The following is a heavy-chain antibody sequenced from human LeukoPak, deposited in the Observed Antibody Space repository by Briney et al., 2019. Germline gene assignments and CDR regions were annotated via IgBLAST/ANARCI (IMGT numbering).Heavy chain of an antibody. CDR1: GYTFTSYD. CDR2: MNPNSGNT. Sequence: GASVNVSCKASGYTFTSYDINWVRQATGQGLEWMGWMNPNSGNTGYAQKFQGRVTMTRNTSISTAYMELSSLRSEDTAVYYCARGVHDYVLWFDPWGQGTLVTVSS. V-gene: IGHV1-8*01. CDR3: ARGVHDYVLWFDP. D-gene: IGHD3-16*01. J-gene: IGHJ5*02.